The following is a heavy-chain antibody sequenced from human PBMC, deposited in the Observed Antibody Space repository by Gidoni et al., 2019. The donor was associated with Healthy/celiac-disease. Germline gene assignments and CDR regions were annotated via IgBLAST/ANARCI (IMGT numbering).Heavy chain of an antibody. D-gene: IGHD6-13*01. J-gene: IGHJ3*02. CDR2: INHSGSN. V-gene: IGHV4-34*01. CDR3: ARGFRAAAAASDAFDI. CDR1: GGYFSGYY. Sequence: QVQLQQWGAGMLKPSETLSLTCAVDGGYFSGYYWSWIRQPPGKGLEWIGEINHSGSNNDNPSLKRRVTISVDTSKNQFSLKLSSVTAADTAVYYCARGFRAAAAASDAFDIWGQGTMVTVSS.